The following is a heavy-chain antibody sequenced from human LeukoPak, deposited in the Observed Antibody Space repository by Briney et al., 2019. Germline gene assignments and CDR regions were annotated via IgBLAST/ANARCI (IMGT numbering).Heavy chain of an antibody. CDR2: IYYSGST. V-gene: IGHV4-59*01. CDR3: ARDIGYSGMDV. Sequence: SETLSLTCTVSGGSISSYYWSWIRQPPGKGLEWIGYIYYSGSTNYNPSLKTRVTISVDTSKSHFSLNLSSVTAADTAVYYCARDIGYSGMDVWGQGTTVTVSS. CDR1: GGSISSYY. J-gene: IGHJ6*02.